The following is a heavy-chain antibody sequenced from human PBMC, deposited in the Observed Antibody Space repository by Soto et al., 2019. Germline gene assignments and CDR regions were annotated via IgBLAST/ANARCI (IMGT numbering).Heavy chain of an antibody. CDR3: AKDILTMVRGGSLADY. J-gene: IGHJ4*02. V-gene: IGHV3-23*01. CDR1: GFTFSSYA. Sequence: PGGSLRLSCAASGFTFSSYAMSWVRQAPGKGLEWVSAISGSGGSTYYADSVKGRFTISRDNSKNTLYLQMNSLRAEDTAVYYCAKDILTMVRGGSLADYWGQGTLVTVSS. D-gene: IGHD3-10*01. CDR2: ISGSGGST.